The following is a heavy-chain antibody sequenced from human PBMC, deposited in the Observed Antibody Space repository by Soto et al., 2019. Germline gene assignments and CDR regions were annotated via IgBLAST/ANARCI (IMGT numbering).Heavy chain of an antibody. CDR1: GASISNYY. CDR2: IYYSGST. J-gene: IGHJ4*02. Sequence: QVQLQESGPGLVKPSETLSLTCTASGASISNYYWSWIRQPPGKGLEWIGYIYYSGSTNYNPSLKSRVTISVHTSKHPFSLRLSSVTAADTAVYYCARHEVTVAYYLDYWSQGTRVTVSS. CDR3: ARHEVTVAYYLDY. D-gene: IGHD3-10*01. V-gene: IGHV4-59*08.